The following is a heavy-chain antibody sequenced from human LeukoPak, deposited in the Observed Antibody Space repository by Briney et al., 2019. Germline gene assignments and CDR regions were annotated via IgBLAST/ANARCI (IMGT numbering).Heavy chain of an antibody. V-gene: IGHV3-30*02. CDR3: ARLRGYGYHYSGMDV. D-gene: IGHD3-16*01. Sequence: GGSLRLSCAASGFTFSNYGMHWVRQAPGKGLEWVAFLRYAGSDKYHADSVKGRFTISRDNSKNTLYLQMNSLRAEDTAVYYCARLRGYGYHYSGMDVWGQGTTVTVSS. CDR1: GFTFSNYG. J-gene: IGHJ6*02. CDR2: LRYAGSDK.